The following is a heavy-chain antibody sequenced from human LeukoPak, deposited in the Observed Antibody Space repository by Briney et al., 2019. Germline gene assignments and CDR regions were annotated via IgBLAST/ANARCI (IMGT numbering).Heavy chain of an antibody. CDR2: IYGSGST. CDR3: AREGTSGTHLNWFDP. V-gene: IGHV4-59*01. Sequence: SETLSLTCTVSGGSISSYYWSWIRQPPGKGLEWIGHIYGSGSTNYNPSLKSRVTLTVDTSKNEFSLKLSSVTAADTAVYYCAREGTSGTHLNWFDPWGGGTLVTVCS. J-gene: IGHJ5*02. D-gene: IGHD1-1*01. CDR1: GGSISSYY.